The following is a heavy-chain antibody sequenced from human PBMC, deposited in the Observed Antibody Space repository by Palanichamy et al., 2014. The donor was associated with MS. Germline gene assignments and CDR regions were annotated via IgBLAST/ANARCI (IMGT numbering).Heavy chain of an antibody. Sequence: QLQLQESGPGLVKPSETLSLTCTVSGGSISSSSYYWGWIRQPPGKGLEWIGSIYYSGSTYYNPSLKSRVTISVDTSKNQFSLKLSSVTAADTAVYYCARTYYDILTGQYYFDYWGQGTLVTVSS. CDR1: GGSISSSSYY. CDR2: IYYSGST. CDR3: ARTYYDILTGQYYFDY. J-gene: IGHJ4*02. D-gene: IGHD3-9*01. V-gene: IGHV4-39*01.